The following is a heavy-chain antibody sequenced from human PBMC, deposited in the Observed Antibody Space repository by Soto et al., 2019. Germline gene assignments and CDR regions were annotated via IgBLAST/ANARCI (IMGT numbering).Heavy chain of an antibody. CDR1: GGSISSSSYY. J-gene: IGHJ6*03. CDR2: IYYSGST. V-gene: IGHV4-39*01. Sequence: SETLSLTCTVSGGSISSSSYYWGWIRQPPGKGLEWIGSIYYSGSTYYNPSLKSRVTISVDTSKNQFSLKLSSVTAADTAVYYCARHVPGGRFLTAGDYYYMDVWGKGTAVT. CDR3: ARHVPGGRFLTAGDYYYMDV. D-gene: IGHD3-3*01.